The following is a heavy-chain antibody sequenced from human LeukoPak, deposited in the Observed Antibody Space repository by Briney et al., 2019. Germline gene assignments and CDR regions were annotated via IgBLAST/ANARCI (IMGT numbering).Heavy chain of an antibody. Sequence: GGSLRLSCAASGFTFSSYWMHWVRQAPGKGLVWVSRINSDGSSTNYADSVKGRFTISRDNSKNTLYLQMNSLRAEDTAVYYCARDRSSSWIFDYWGQGTLVTVSS. CDR2: INSDGSST. V-gene: IGHV3-74*01. J-gene: IGHJ4*02. D-gene: IGHD6-6*01. CDR3: ARDRSSSWIFDY. CDR1: GFTFSSYW.